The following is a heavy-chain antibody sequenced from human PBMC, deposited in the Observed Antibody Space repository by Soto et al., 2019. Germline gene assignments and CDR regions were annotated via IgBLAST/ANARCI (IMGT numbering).Heavy chain of an antibody. CDR2: INHSGST. CDR3: ARGLWSAAGTGYGMDV. D-gene: IGHD6-13*01. CDR1: GGSFSGYY. V-gene: IGHV4-34*01. Sequence: SETLSRTCAVYGGSFSGYYWSWIRQPPGKGLEWIGEINHSGSTNYNPSLKSRVTISVDTSKNQFSLKLSSVTAADTAVYYCARGLWSAAGTGYGMDVWGQGTTVTVS. J-gene: IGHJ6*02.